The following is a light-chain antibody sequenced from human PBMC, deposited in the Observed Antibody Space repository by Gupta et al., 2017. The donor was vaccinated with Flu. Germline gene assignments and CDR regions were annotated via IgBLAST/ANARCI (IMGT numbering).Light chain of an antibody. J-gene: IGLJ2*01. CDR3: QSADSTGEFRV. Sequence: SDELTQPPSMSVSPGQTARITCFGDALSKQYAYWFQQKPGQAPQAIIFKDNERPSGIPARFSGTSSGTRVTLIISGVQVEDEADYYCQSADSTGEFRVFGGGTKLTVL. CDR2: KDN. CDR1: ALSKQY. V-gene: IGLV3-25*02.